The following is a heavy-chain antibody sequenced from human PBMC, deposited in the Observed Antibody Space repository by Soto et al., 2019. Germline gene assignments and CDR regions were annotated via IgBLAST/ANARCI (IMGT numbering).Heavy chain of an antibody. V-gene: IGHV2-70*01. CDR1: GFSLSTSGVC. CDR3: ARMLGYCSGGSCYWGAFDI. D-gene: IGHD2-15*01. Sequence: SGPTLVNPTQTLTLTCTFSGFSLSTSGVCVSWIRQPPGKALDWLALIDSDDDKYYSTSLKTRLTISKDPSKNQVVLTLTNLDPVDTATYYCARMLGYCSGGSCYWGAFDIWGQVTMVTVSS. J-gene: IGHJ3*02. CDR2: IDSDDDK.